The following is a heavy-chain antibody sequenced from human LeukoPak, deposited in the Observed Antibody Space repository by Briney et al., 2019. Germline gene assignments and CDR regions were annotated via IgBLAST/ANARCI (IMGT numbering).Heavy chain of an antibody. J-gene: IGHJ4*02. D-gene: IGHD1-26*01. V-gene: IGHV4-59*01. CDR1: GFTFSSYT. CDR3: ARGGSYLGHCDY. CDR2: IYYSGNT. Sequence: TGGSLRLSCAASGFTFSSYTMNWVRQAPGKGLEWIGYIYYSGNTNYNPSLKSRVTISVDTSKNQFSLKLSSVTAADTAVYYCARGGSYLGHCDYWGQGTLITVSS.